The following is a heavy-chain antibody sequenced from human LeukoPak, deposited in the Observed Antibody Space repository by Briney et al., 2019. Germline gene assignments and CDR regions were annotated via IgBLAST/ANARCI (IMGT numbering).Heavy chain of an antibody. J-gene: IGHJ3*02. D-gene: IGHD3-10*01. CDR3: ARDGITMVRGVIDAFDI. V-gene: IGHV4-59*11. CDR1: GGSISSHY. CDR2: IYYSGST. Sequence: PSETLSLTCTASGGSISSHYWSWIRQPPGKGLEWIGYIYYSGSTNYHPSLKSRVTISVDTSKNQFSLKLSSVTAADTAVYYCARDGITMVRGVIDAFDIWGQGTMVTVSS.